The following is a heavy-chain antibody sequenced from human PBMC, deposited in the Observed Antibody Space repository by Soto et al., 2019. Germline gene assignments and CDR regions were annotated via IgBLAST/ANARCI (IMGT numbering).Heavy chain of an antibody. CDR2: ISAYNGNT. V-gene: IGHV1-18*01. Sequence: GASAKPSCKASGYTFTSNAISWVRQAPGQGLEWMGWISAYNGNTNYAQKLQGRVTMTTDTSTSTAYMELRSLRSDDTAVYCCARVVYYYGMDVWGQGTTVTVSS. CDR3: ARVVYYYGMDV. CDR1: GYTFTSNA. J-gene: IGHJ6*02. D-gene: IGHD3-10*01.